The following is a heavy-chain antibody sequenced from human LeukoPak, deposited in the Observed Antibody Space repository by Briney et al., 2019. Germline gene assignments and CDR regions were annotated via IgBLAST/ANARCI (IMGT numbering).Heavy chain of an antibody. CDR2: ISGSGAGT. J-gene: IGHJ4*02. CDR1: GFTFSTYA. D-gene: IGHD6-19*01. CDR3: AKDSTGWSRDY. Sequence: PGGSLRLSCAAAGFTFSTYAMTWVRQAPGKGLEWVSGISGSGAGTYYADSVKGRFTISRDNSKNTLYLQMNSLRAEDTAVYYCAKDSTGWSRDYWGQGTLVTVSS. V-gene: IGHV3-23*01.